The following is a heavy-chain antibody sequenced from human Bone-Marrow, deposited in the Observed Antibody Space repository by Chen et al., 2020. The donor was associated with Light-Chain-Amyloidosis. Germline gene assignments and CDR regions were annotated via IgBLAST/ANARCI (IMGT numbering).Heavy chain of an antibody. CDR3: VRDLVGGEDY. CDR1: GSTFSLYG. D-gene: IGHD2-15*01. V-gene: IGHV3-21*01. CDR2: ITGGGTSI. Sequence: EVPLVESGGGLVKPGGSLGRSCAASGSTFSLYGMHWVRQAPGKGLEWVSSITGGGTSINYADSVRGRFTISGDNARNSLYLQMYSLRAEDTAVYYCVRDLVGGEDYWGQGTRVTVSS. J-gene: IGHJ4*02.